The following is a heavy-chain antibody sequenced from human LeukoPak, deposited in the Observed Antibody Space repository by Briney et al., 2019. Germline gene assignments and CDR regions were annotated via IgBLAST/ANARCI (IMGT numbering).Heavy chain of an antibody. V-gene: IGHV4-39*07. CDR1: GGSISSSSYY. CDR3: ARAGSGYSRDYYYYGMDV. CDR2: IYYSGST. D-gene: IGHD3-22*01. Sequence: PSETLSLTCTVSGGSISSSSYYWGWIRQPPGKGLEWIGSIYYSGSTYYNPSLKSRVTISVDTSKNQFSLKLSSVTAADTAVYYCARAGSGYSRDYYYYGMDVWGQGTTVTVSS. J-gene: IGHJ6*02.